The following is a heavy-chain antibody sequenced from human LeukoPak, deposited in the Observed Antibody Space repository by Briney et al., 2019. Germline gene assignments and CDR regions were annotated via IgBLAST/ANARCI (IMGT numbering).Heavy chain of an antibody. CDR1: GDSIISSGYY. CDR2: IYYSGST. Sequence: PSETLSLTCTVSGDSIISSGYYWGWVRQPPGKGLEWIGSIYYSGSTYYNPSLKSRVIISVDTSKNQFSLKLSSVTAADTALYFCARHRGLNEFDPWGQGTLVTVSS. V-gene: IGHV4-39*01. J-gene: IGHJ5*02. CDR3: ARHRGLNEFDP. D-gene: IGHD3-10*01.